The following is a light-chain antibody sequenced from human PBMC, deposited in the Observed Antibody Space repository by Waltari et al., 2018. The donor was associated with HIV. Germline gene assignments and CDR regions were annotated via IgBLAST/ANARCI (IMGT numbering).Light chain of an antibody. CDR2: AAS. CDR1: QDIKTE. J-gene: IGKJ4*01. V-gene: IGKV1-39*01. CDR3: QQSHSVPFT. Sequence: DIQMTQSPSSLSASPGDTLTITCRTSQDIKTELNGYQQKHGTAPKLLVYAASGFQSGVPARISGSGSGTDFTLTINTLQPDDSATYFCQQSHSVPFTFGAGTKVDVK.